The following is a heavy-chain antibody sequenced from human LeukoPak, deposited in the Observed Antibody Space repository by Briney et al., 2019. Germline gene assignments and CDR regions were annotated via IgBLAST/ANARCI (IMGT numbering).Heavy chain of an antibody. J-gene: IGHJ6*02. CDR3: ARDTGGAGYGLDV. CDR2: IYSSGST. V-gene: IGHV4-4*07. D-gene: IGHD2-8*02. Sequence: PSETLSLTCTVSGGSISGYYWSWIRQPAGKGLEWIGRIYSSGSTNYNPSLKSRVTLSVETSKNEVSLRLRSVTAADTAVYYFARDTGGAGYGLDVWGQGTTVTVSS. CDR1: GGSISGYY.